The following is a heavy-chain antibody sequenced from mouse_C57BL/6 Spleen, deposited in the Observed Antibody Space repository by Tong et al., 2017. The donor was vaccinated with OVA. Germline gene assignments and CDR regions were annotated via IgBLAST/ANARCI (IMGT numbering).Heavy chain of an antibody. CDR1: GFTFSSYT. CDR3: TRGEVIAY. Sequence: EVQLQESGGGLVKPGGSLKLSCAASGFTFSSYTMSWVRQTPEKRLEWVATISSGGSYTYYPDSVKGRFTISRDNAKNTQYLQMSSLKSEDTAMYYCTRGEVIAYWGQGTLVTVSA. CDR2: ISSGGSYT. J-gene: IGHJ3*01. D-gene: IGHD2-1*01. V-gene: IGHV5-6-4*01.